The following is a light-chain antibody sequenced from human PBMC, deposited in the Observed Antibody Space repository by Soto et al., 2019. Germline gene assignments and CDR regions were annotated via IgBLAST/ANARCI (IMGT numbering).Light chain of an antibody. CDR1: QSISTY. V-gene: IGKV1-39*01. Sequence: DIQMTQSPSSLPASVGDRVTITCRASQSISTYLHWYQQKPGTAPKLLIYATSNLQSGVPSRFSGSGSGTDFTLTINSLQPEDSATYYCQQAYSTPWTFGQGTKV. CDR3: QQAYSTPWT. CDR2: ATS. J-gene: IGKJ1*01.